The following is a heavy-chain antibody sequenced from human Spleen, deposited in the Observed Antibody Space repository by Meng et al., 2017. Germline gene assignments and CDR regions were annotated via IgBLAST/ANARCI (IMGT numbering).Heavy chain of an antibody. CDR3: ARPYSSRWFFHS. J-gene: IGHJ4*02. Sequence: QVHLVESGGGVVQPGRSLRLSCAASEFTFSSQTMHWVRQAPGKGLEWVAVISYDGSNKNYAVSVKGRFTISRDNSKNTLFLQMNSLRGEDTAVYYCARPYSSRWFFHSWGRGTLVTVSS. D-gene: IGHD6-13*01. CDR2: ISYDGSNK. CDR1: EFTFSSQT. V-gene: IGHV3-30*04.